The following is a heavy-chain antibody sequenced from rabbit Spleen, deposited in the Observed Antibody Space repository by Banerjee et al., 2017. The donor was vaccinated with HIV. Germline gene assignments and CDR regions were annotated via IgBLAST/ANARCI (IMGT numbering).Heavy chain of an antibody. Sequence: QSLEESGGDLVKPGASLTLTCKASGIDFSSYWMCWVRQAPGKGLEWIACVAAGGSGNTYYASWVHGRFTISKASSTTVTLQMTSLTAADTATYFCARDLVAVIGWNFSLWGPGTLHRL. CDR2: VAAGGSGNT. V-gene: IGHV1S40*01. D-gene: IGHD1-1*01. CDR1: GIDFSSYW. CDR3: ARDLVAVIGWNFSL. J-gene: IGHJ4*01.